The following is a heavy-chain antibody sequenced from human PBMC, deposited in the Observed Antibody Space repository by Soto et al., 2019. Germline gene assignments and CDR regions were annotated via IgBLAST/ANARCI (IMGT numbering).Heavy chain of an antibody. D-gene: IGHD3-3*01. V-gene: IGHV1-3*01. Sequence: QVQLVQSGAEVKRPGASVRVSCKASGYNFKNYAIHWVRQAPGQRLEWMGWSNEGSGNSRYSQKFQGRVSITRDTSANTVYMDLSSLKSADTATYSCVRDDRAISGVVTLDYWGPGTLVTVSS. CDR1: GYNFKNYA. J-gene: IGHJ4*02. CDR3: VRDDRAISGVVTLDY. CDR2: SNEGSGNS.